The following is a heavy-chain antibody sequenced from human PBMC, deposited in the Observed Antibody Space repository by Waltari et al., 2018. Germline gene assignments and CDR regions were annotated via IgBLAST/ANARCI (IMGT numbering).Heavy chain of an antibody. Sequence: QVQLQQWGAGLLKPSETLSLTCALHGEPFSDHYYTWIRQPPGKGLAWIGQINPSGGTDYNTSLKGRDAMSAETSKQQLTLNLKSVTAADTAVYYCTRITANTWHDWGQGTRVTVSS. CDR3: TRITANTWHD. CDR2: INPSGGT. D-gene: IGHD3-10*01. V-gene: IGHV4-34*01. J-gene: IGHJ4*02. CDR1: GEPFSDHY.